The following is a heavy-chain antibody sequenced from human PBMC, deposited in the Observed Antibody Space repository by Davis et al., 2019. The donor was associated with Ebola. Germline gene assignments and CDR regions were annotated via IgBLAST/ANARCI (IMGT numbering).Heavy chain of an antibody. V-gene: IGHV1-69*02. CDR3: ARGSSSSLNSGMDV. D-gene: IGHD6-6*01. Sequence: SVKVSCKASGGTFSSYTISWVRQAPGQGLEWMGRIIPILGIANYAQKFQGRVTITADESTSTAYMELSSLRSEDTAVYYCARGSSSSLNSGMDVWGTGTSVTVSS. J-gene: IGHJ6*04. CDR1: GGTFSSYT. CDR2: IIPILGIA.